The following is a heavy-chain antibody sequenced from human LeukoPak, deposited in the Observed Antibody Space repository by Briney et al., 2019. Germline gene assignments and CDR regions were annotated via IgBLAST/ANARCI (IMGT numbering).Heavy chain of an antibody. CDR1: DGSISGYS. Sequence: SETLSLTCTVSDGSISGYSWSWIRQPPGKGLEWIGYIYCSGDTNYNPSLKNRVTLSVDTSRNQLSLQLSSVTTADTAVYYCVRGPYGASISKWFDPWGQGTLVIVSS. CDR3: VRGPYGASISKWFDP. CDR2: IYCSGDT. V-gene: IGHV4-59*01. D-gene: IGHD4/OR15-4a*01. J-gene: IGHJ5*02.